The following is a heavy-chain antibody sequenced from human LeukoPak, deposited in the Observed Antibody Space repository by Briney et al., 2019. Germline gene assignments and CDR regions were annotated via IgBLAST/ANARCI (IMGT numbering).Heavy chain of an antibody. CDR2: IYSGSTT. CDR1: EFTVSTNY. D-gene: IGHD3-10*01. Sequence: GGSLRLSCAASEFTVSTNYMNWVRQAPGKGLEWVSAIYSGSTTYYADSVKGRFTISRDTSKNTLYLQMNSLRAEDTAVYYCARDKFRGYFDYWGQGTLVTVSS. J-gene: IGHJ4*02. V-gene: IGHV3-66*01. CDR3: ARDKFRGYFDY.